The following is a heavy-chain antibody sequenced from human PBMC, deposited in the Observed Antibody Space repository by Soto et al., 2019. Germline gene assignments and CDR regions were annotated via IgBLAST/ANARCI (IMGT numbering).Heavy chain of an antibody. CDR3: ARVHCSAGTCLDGLDF. CDR1: GDSVSSNSAA. CDR2: TYYRSKWYN. J-gene: IGHJ6*02. V-gene: IGHV6-1*01. D-gene: IGHD2-15*01. Sequence: PSQTLSLTCAISGDSVSSNSAAWNWIRQSPSRGLEWLGRTYYRSKWYNDYAVSVKGRITINPDTSKNQFSLQLNSVTPEDTAVYYCARVHCSAGTCLDGLDFWGQGTTVTVSS.